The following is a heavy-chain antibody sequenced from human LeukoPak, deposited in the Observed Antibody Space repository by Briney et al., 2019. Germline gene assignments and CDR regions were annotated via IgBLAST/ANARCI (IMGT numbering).Heavy chain of an antibody. V-gene: IGHV1-46*03. CDR3: ARADRGGYCSGGSCFLPDAFDI. J-gene: IGHJ3*02. D-gene: IGHD2-15*01. CDR1: GYTFTSYY. Sequence: ASVKVSCKASGYTFTSYYMHWVRQAPGQGLEWMGIINPSGGSTSYAQKFQGRVTMTRDTSTSTVYMELSSLRSEDTAVYHCARADRGGYCSGGSCFLPDAFDIRGQGTMVTVSS. CDR2: INPSGGST.